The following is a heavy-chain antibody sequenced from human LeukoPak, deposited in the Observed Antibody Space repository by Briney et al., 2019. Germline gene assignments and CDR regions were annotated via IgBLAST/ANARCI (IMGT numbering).Heavy chain of an antibody. CDR2: ISAYNGHT. CDR3: ARSCSTTSCYLYGMDV. V-gene: IGHV1-18*01. Sequence: ASVKVSCKASGYTFTSYGISWVRQAPGQGLEWMGWISAYNGHTNYAQKLQDRVTMATDTATSTAYMELRSLRSDDTAIYYCARSCSTTSCYLYGMDVWGQGTTVTVSS. CDR1: GYTFTSYG. J-gene: IGHJ6*02. D-gene: IGHD2-2*01.